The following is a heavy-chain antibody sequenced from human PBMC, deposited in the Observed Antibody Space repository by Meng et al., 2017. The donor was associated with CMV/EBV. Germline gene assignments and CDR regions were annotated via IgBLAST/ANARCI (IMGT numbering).Heavy chain of an antibody. CDR2: ISYDESNK. J-gene: IGHJ4*02. CDR3: ARVWSSTRIDY. D-gene: IGHD2-2*01. CDR1: GFTFDSYA. Sequence: GASGFTFDSYAMRWIRQAPGEGLGWVADISYDESNKYYAESMKGRFTISRDNSKNTLYLQMNSLRAEDTAVYYCARVWSSTRIDYWGQGTLVTV. V-gene: IGHV3-30*04.